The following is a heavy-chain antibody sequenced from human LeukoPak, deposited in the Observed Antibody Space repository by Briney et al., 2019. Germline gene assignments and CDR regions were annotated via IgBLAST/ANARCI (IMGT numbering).Heavy chain of an antibody. CDR3: ARGGFLTYDSSGYWGSYFDY. CDR1: GFTVSSNY. V-gene: IGHV3-66*01. D-gene: IGHD3-22*01. J-gene: IGHJ4*02. Sequence: PGGSLRLSCAASGFTVSSNYMSWVRQAPGKGLEWVSVIYSGGSTYYADSVKGRFTISRDNSKNTLYLQMNSLRAEDTAVYYCARGGFLTYDSSGYWGSYFDYWGQGTLVTVSS. CDR2: IYSGGST.